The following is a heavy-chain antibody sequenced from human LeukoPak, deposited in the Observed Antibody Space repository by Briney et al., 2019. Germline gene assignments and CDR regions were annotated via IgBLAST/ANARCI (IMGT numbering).Heavy chain of an antibody. Sequence: GGSLRLSCAASGFTFSIYWMSWVRQAPGKGLEWVANIKEDGSEKYYLDSVKGRFTISGDNAKNSLYLQINSLRAEDTAMYYCARDRGQVGLFDYWGQGTLVTVSS. CDR1: GFTFSIYW. CDR3: ARDRGQVGLFDY. J-gene: IGHJ4*02. D-gene: IGHD1-26*01. V-gene: IGHV3-7*03. CDR2: IKEDGSEK.